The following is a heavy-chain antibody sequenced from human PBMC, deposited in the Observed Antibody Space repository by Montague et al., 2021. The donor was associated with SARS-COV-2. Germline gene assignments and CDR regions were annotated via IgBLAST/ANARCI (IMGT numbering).Heavy chain of an antibody. V-gene: IGHV6-1*01. D-gene: IGHD2-2*01. CDR2: FYYLSKLYN. CDR3: ARIPVGNQYYFYF. CDR1: GDSDSRNIPT. J-gene: IGHJ4*02. Sequence: CAISGDSDSRNIPTRNWLRQSPSRDPEWLGRFYYLSKLYNDYAESVQSRITIDPDTSNPQFSLHLNSVTPEDTAVYYCARIPVGNQYYFYFWGQGTLVTVSS.